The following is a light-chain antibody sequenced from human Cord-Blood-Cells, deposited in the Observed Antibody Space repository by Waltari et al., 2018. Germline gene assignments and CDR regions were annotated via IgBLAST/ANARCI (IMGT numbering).Light chain of an antibody. J-gene: IGLJ2*01. CDR3: SSYTSSSTVV. V-gene: IGLV2-14*01. CDR2: DVS. CDR1: SVDAVGYKH. Sequence: QSAVAHHACVPTSPAQWITIPPTGTSVDAVGYKHVPWYQQHPGKAPKLMIYDVSNRPSGVSNRFSGSKSGNTASLTISGLQAEDEADYYCSSYTSSSTVVFGGGTKLTVL.